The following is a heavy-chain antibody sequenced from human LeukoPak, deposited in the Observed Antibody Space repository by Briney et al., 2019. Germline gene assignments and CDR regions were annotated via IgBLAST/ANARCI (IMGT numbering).Heavy chain of an antibody. CDR3: ARDPNEYDYVWGSYPDY. CDR1: GFTFSSYS. J-gene: IGHJ4*02. D-gene: IGHD3-16*02. CDR2: ISSSSSYI. V-gene: IGHV3-21*01. Sequence: GGSLRLSCAASGFTFSSYSMNWVRQAPGKGLEWVSSISSSSSYIYYADSVKGRFTISRDNAKNSLYLQMNSLRAEDTAVYYCARDPNEYDYVWGSYPDYWGQGTLVTVSS.